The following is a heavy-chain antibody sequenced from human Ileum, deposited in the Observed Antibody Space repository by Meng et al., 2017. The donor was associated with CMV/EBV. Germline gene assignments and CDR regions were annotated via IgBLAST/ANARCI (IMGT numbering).Heavy chain of an antibody. CDR1: GYTFTNYY. V-gene: IGHV1-46*01. D-gene: IGHD1-1*01. CDR3: ARDRFVAEYNLPNNWFDP. Sequence: ASVTVSCKASGYTFTNYYMHWVRQAPGQGLEWIGIINPSGDRTRYAQKFQGRLTMTRDTSTSTVYMELSSLRSEDTAVYDCARDRFVAEYNLPNNWFDPWGQGTLVTVSS. CDR2: INPSGDRT. J-gene: IGHJ5*02.